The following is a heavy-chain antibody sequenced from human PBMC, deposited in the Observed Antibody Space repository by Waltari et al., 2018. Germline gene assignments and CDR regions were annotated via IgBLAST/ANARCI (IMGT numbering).Heavy chain of an antibody. V-gene: IGHV1-46*01. CDR3: AREYPQSYYFDS. CDR1: GHTFPSYL. CDR2: IDPRNGGT. J-gene: IGHJ4*02. D-gene: IGHD2-2*02. Sequence: QVQLEQSGAEVEKPGASVKVSCTASGHTFPSYLIHWMRQAPGQGLEWIGRIDPRNGGTHYTHNCHGRLTLTRYTSTTPVFLDLDSLTFEDSAVYYCAREYPQSYYFDSWGQGTLVTVSS.